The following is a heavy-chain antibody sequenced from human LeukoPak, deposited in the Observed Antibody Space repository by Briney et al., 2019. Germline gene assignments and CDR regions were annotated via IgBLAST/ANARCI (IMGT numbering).Heavy chain of an antibody. CDR2: IYSSGNT. CDR3: VREPSAIVFDY. Sequence: SETLSLTCTVSGGSISRVGYDWSWIRQPAGKGLEWIGQIYSSGNTNYNPSLKNRVTISVDTSRNQFFLNLRSVTAADRAIYYCVREPSAIVFDYWGQGILVTVSS. V-gene: IGHV4-61*09. D-gene: IGHD1-26*01. J-gene: IGHJ4*02. CDR1: GGSISRVGYD.